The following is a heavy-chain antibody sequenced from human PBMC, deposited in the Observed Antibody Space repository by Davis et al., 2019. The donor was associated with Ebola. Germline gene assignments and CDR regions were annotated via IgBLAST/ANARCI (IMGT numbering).Heavy chain of an antibody. Sequence: MPSETLSLTCAVSGGSISSGGYSWSWIRQPPGKGLEWIGYIYHSGSTYYNPSLKSRVTISVARSKNQFSLKLSSVTAADTAVYDCARGKPFGSSFWFDPWGQGTLVTVSS. V-gene: IGHV4-30-2*01. D-gene: IGHD6-13*01. J-gene: IGHJ5*02. CDR2: IYHSGST. CDR3: ARGKPFGSSFWFDP. CDR1: GGSISSGGYS.